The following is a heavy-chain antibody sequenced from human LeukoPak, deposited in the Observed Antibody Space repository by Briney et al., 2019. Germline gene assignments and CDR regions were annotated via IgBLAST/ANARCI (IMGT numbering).Heavy chain of an antibody. CDR3: ARAHSVYSSSYAGGY. CDR1: GYTFTGYY. CDR2: INPNSGGT. D-gene: IGHD6-6*01. V-gene: IGHV1-2*02. Sequence: GASVNVSCKASGYTFTGYYMHWVRQAPGQGLEWMGWINPNSGGTNYAQKSQGRVTMTRDTSISTAYMELSRLRSDDTAVNYCARAHSVYSSSYAGGYWGQGTLVTVSS. J-gene: IGHJ4*02.